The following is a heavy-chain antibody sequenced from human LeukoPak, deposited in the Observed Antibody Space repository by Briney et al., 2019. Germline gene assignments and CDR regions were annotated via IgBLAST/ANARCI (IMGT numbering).Heavy chain of an antibody. CDR1: GGSFSGYY. V-gene: IGHV4-34*01. CDR3: ARSRCSSTSCYWYYYGMDV. CDR2: INHSGST. J-gene: IGHJ6*02. D-gene: IGHD2-2*01. Sequence: SETLSLTCAVYGGSFSGYYWSWIRQPPGKGLEWIGEINHSGSTNYNPSLKSRVTISVDTSKNQFSLKLSSVTAADTAVYYCARSRCSSTSCYWYYYGMDVWGQGTTVTVSS.